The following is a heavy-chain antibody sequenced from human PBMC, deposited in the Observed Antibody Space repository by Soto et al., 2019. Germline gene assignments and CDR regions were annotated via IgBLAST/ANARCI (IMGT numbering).Heavy chain of an antibody. V-gene: IGHV4-4*07. D-gene: IGHD5-18*01. Sequence: SETLSLTCKVSGDSIRAHYWSWLRQAAGKGLEWIGRLHSTGTTDYNPSLKSRVTMSADTSRNQFSLKLSSVTAADTAVYYCARYGYSYSLRFFDKWGQGTRVTVSS. CDR1: GDSIRAHY. J-gene: IGHJ4*02. CDR2: LHSTGTT. CDR3: ARYGYSYSLRFFDK.